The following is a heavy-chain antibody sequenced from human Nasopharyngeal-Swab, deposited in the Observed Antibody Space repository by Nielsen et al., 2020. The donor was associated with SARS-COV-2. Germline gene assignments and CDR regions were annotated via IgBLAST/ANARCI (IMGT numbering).Heavy chain of an antibody. CDR3: ARGGSDTEIAHEY. CDR2: ISRDVSTT. D-gene: IGHD5-18*01. Sequence: GESLKISCAASGFTFSSYWMHWVRQAPGEGLVWVSRISRDVSTTTYADSVKGRFTISRDNAKSTVYLQMNSLRAEDTAVYYCARGGSDTEIAHEYWGQGTLVTVSS. V-gene: IGHV3-74*01. J-gene: IGHJ4*02. CDR1: GFTFSSYW.